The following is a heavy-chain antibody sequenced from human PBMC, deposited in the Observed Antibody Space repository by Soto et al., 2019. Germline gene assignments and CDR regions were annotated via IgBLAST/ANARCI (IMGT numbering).Heavy chain of an antibody. CDR1: GDSVTNDYFF. D-gene: IGHD3-16*01. Sequence: SETLSLTCTVSGDSVTNDYFFWSWMRPPPGKGLEGIGYIYYTGSTNYNPSRKSRVTISVDTSKDQFSLKLFSVTTADTAVYYWAQDSYDYVSGTPQFAQNWGRRTMVAVSS. V-gene: IGHV4-61*01. CDR3: AQDSYDYVSGTPQFAQN. CDR2: IYYTGST. J-gene: IGHJ4*02.